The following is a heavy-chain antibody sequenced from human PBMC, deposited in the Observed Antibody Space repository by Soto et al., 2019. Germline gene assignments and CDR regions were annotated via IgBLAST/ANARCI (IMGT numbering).Heavy chain of an antibody. CDR1: GGSFSGYY. Sequence: PSETLSLTCAVYGGSFSGYYWSWIRQPPGKGLEWIGEINHSGSTNYNPSLKSRVTISVDTSKNQFSLKLSSVTAADTAVYYCARAGGIVVVPAAPRNSYNWFDPWGQGTLVTVSS. D-gene: IGHD2-2*01. CDR3: ARAGGIVVVPAAPRNSYNWFDP. CDR2: INHSGST. V-gene: IGHV4-34*01. J-gene: IGHJ5*02.